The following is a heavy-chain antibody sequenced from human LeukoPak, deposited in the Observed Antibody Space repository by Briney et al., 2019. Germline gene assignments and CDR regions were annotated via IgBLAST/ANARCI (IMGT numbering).Heavy chain of an antibody. CDR2: IIPIFGTA. Sequence: SVKVSCKASGGTFSSYAISWVRQAPGQGLEWMGGIIPIFGTANYAQKFQGRVTITTDESTSTAYMELSSLRSGDTAVYYCAGEPRAGTGGFDYWGQGTLVTVSS. V-gene: IGHV1-69*05. CDR1: GGTFSSYA. J-gene: IGHJ4*02. D-gene: IGHD1-14*01. CDR3: AGEPRAGTGGFDY.